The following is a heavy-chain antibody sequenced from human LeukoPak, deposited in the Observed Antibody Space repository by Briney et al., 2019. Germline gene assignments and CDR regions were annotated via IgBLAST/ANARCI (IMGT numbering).Heavy chain of an antibody. Sequence: ASVKVSCKASNYTFTNYGISWVRQAPGQGLEWMGWISGYNGKTNYAQKFHARVTMTTDTSTSTAYMELGSLRSDDTAVYYCARDAREVLLWFGEFFPWGQGTLVTVSS. D-gene: IGHD3-10*01. CDR3: ARDAREVLLWFGEFFP. CDR2: ISGYNGKT. V-gene: IGHV1-18*01. J-gene: IGHJ5*02. CDR1: NYTFTNYG.